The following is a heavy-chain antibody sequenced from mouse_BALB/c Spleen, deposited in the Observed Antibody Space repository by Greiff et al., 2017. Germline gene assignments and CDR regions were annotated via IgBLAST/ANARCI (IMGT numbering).Heavy chain of an antibody. J-gene: IGHJ4*01. CDR3: TRSNWDGVGYAMDY. Sequence: QVQLKQPGAELVKPGASVKLSCKASGYTFTSYYMYWVKQRPGQGLEWIGGINPSNGGTNFNEKFKSKATLTVVKSSSTAYMQLSSLTSEDSAVYYCTRSNWDGVGYAMDYWGQGTSVTVSS. CDR1: GYTFTSYY. CDR2: INPSNGGT. D-gene: IGHD4-1*01. V-gene: IGHV1S81*02.